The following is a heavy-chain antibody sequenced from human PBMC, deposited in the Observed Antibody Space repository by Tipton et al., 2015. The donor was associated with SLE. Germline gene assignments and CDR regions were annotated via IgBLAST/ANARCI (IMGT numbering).Heavy chain of an antibody. CDR3: AKDTGAGVGYYFQY. CDR1: GFTFDDYA. V-gene: IGHV3-9*03. CDR2: ISWNSGHT. Sequence: SLRLSCSASGFTFDDYAMHWVRQLPGRGLEWVSGISWNSGHTVYADSVKGRFTISRDNAKNSLYLQMNSLRAEDMALYYCAKDTGAGVGYYFQYWGQGTLVTVSS. J-gene: IGHJ4*02. D-gene: IGHD1-26*01.